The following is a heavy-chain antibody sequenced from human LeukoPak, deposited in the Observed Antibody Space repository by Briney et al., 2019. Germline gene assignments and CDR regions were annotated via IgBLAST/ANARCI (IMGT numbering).Heavy chain of an antibody. V-gene: IGHV3-15*01. J-gene: IGHJ4*02. CDR2: IKSKTGGGAT. CDR3: TTHDILTGYYTGGFDY. D-gene: IGHD3-9*01. Sequence: GGYLRLSCAASGFTFSNAWMSWVRQAPGKGWEWVGRIKSKTGGGATDYAAPVKGRFTISRDDPKNTLYLQMNSLKTEDTAVYYCTTHDILTGYYTGGFDYWGQGTLVTVSS. CDR1: GFTFSNAW.